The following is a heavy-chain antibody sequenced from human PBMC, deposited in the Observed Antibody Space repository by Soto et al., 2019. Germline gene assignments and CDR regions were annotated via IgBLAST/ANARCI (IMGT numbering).Heavy chain of an antibody. Sequence: PGGSLRLSCTASGFTLNSSAMSWVRQAPGKGLEWVSTFSGSGGSTYYADSVKGRFTISRDKTKNTLHLQMNSLRAEDTAVYYCAKGQKYNRGAVGRNYYYMYVWGKGTTVTVSS. CDR3: AKGQKYNRGAVGRNYYYMYV. CDR1: GFTLNSSA. V-gene: IGHV3-23*01. D-gene: IGHD6-19*01. CDR2: FSGSGGST. J-gene: IGHJ6*03.